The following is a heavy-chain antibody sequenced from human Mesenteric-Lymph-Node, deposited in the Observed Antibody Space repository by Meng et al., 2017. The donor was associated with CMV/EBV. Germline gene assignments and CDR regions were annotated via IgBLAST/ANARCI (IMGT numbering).Heavy chain of an antibody. CDR2: ISWNSGSI. Sequence: SLKISCAASGFTFDDYAMHWVRQAPGKGLEWVSGISWNSGSIGYADSVKGRFTISRDDSKNTVFLQMNSLKTEDSGTYYCKIDFLHNFKGYWGQGTLVTVSS. D-gene: IGHD4-11*01. J-gene: IGHJ4*02. V-gene: IGHV3-9*01. CDR3: KIDFLHNFKGY. CDR1: GFTFDDYA.